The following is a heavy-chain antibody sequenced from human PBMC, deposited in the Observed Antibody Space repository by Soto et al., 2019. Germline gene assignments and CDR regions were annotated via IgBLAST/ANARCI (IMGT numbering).Heavy chain of an antibody. J-gene: IGHJ6*02. V-gene: IGHV3-15*07. CDR1: GFTFSNAC. CDR3: TTDKRGELGYYGMDV. CDR2: IKSKTDGGTT. Sequence: GGSLRLSCSASGFTFSNACMNWVRQAPGKGLEWAGRIKSKTDGGTTDYAAPVKGRFTISRDDSKNTLYLQMNSLKTEDTAVYYCTTDKRGELGYYGMDVWGQGTTVTVSS. D-gene: IGHD1-26*01.